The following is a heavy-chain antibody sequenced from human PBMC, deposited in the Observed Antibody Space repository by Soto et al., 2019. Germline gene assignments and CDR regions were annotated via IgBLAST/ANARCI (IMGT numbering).Heavy chain of an antibody. V-gene: IGHV3-48*02. Sequence: EVQLVESGGGLVQPGGSLRLSCAASGFTFSSYSMNWVRQAPGKGLEWVSYISSSSSTIYYADSVKGRFTISRDNAKNSLYLQMNSLRDEDTAVYYCAREAAAGYLNWFDPWCQGTLVTVSS. CDR2: ISSSSSTI. D-gene: IGHD6-13*01. CDR1: GFTFSSYS. J-gene: IGHJ5*02. CDR3: AREAAAGYLNWFDP.